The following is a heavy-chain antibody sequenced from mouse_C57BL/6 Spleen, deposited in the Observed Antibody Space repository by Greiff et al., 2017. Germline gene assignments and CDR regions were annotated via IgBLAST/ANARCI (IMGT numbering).Heavy chain of an antibody. CDR3: ARRESYGSSYGYFDV. Sequence: QVTLKECGPGILQSSQTLSLTCSFSGFSLSTSGMGVSWIRQPSGKGLERLAHIYWDDDKRYNPSLKSRLTISKDTSRNQVFLKITSVDTADTATYYCARRESYGSSYGYFDVWGTGTTVTVSS. CDR2: IYWDDDK. CDR1: GFSLSTSGMG. D-gene: IGHD1-1*01. J-gene: IGHJ1*03. V-gene: IGHV8-12*01.